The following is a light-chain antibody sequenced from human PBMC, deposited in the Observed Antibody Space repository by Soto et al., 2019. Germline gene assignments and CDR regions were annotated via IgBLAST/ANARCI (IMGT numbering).Light chain of an antibody. CDR3: QQYRT. V-gene: IGKV3-15*01. Sequence: ERVLTQSPVTLSVSPGERATLSCRASQSVSSNLAWYQQKPGQAPRLLIYGASTRANGVPARFSGGGSGTEFTLTISSLQSEDFALYYCQQYRTFGQGTKVEIK. J-gene: IGKJ1*01. CDR1: QSVSSN. CDR2: GAS.